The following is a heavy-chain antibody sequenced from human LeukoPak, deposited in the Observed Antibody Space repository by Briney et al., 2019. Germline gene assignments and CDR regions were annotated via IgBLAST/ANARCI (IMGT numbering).Heavy chain of an antibody. CDR1: GFTFSGSA. CDR3: TSFFETN. V-gene: IGHV3-73*01. Sequence: GGSLRLSCAASGFTFSGSAMHWVRQASGKGLEWVGRIRSKANSYATAYAASVKGRFTISRDDSKNTAYLHMNSLRVEDTAVYYCTSFFETNWGQGTLVTVSS. J-gene: IGHJ4*02. CDR2: IRSKANSYAT. D-gene: IGHD2/OR15-2a*01.